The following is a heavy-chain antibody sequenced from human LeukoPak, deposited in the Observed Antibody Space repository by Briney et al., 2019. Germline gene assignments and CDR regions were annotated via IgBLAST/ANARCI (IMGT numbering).Heavy chain of an antibody. CDR1: GGSISSYY. V-gene: IGHV4-59*12. J-gene: IGHJ4*02. D-gene: IGHD6-19*01. CDR2: IYYSGST. Sequence: SETLSLTCTVSGGSISSYYWSWIRQPPGKGLEWIGYIYYSGSTNYNPSLKSRVTMSVDTSKNQFSLKLSSVTAADTAVYYCARSIAVAAGEKFDYWGQGTLVTVSS. CDR3: ARSIAVAAGEKFDY.